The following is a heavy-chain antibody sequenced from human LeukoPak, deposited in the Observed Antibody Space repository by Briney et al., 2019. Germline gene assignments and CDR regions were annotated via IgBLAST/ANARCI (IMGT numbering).Heavy chain of an antibody. D-gene: IGHD5-18*01. J-gene: IGHJ4*02. CDR1: GFTFVSYG. CDR2: IRYDGSNK. CDR3: AKDLLDGYTYGRFDY. V-gene: IGHV3-30*02. Sequence: GGSLRLSCAASGFTFVSYGMHWVRQAPGKGLEWVSFIRYDGSNKYYADSVKGRFTISRDNSKNTLYLQMNSLRAEDTAVYYCAKDLLDGYTYGRFDYWGQGTLVTVSS.